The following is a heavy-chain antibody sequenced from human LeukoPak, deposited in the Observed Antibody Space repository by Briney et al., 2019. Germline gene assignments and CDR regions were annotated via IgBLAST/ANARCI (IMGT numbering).Heavy chain of an antibody. CDR3: AGGTGTFDC. CDR2: TYYRSKWFN. CDR1: GDSVSSNSAA. J-gene: IGHJ4*02. Sequence: SQTLSLTCAISGDSVSSNSAAWNWIRQSPPRGLEWLGRTYYRSKWFNDYAVSVESRITINPDTSRNQFSLQLNSVTPEDTAVYFCAGGTGTFDCWGQGTLVTVSS. D-gene: IGHD1-7*01. V-gene: IGHV6-1*01.